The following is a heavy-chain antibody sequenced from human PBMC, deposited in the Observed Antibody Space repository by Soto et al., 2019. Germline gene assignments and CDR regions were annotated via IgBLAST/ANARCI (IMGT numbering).Heavy chain of an antibody. Sequence: PSETLSLTCTVSGGSISSGDYYWSWIRQPPGKGLEWIGYIYYSGSTYYNPSLKSRVTISVDTSKNQFSLKLSSVTAADTAVYYCARARRESRSSSRGNWFDTWGQGTLVTVSS. CDR2: IYYSGST. CDR1: GGSISSGDYY. D-gene: IGHD6-6*01. V-gene: IGHV4-30-4*01. J-gene: IGHJ5*02. CDR3: ARARRESRSSSRGNWFDT.